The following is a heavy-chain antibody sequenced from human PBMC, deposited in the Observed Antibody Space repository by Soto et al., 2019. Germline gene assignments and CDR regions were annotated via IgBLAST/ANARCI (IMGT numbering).Heavy chain of an antibody. CDR3: ARAMTSVGATTRGDY. D-gene: IGHD1-26*01. J-gene: IGHJ4*02. Sequence: EVQLVESGGGLVQPGGSLRLSCAVSGFTFETYWMHWVRQAPGKGLAWVSRINSDGSTTDYADSVEGRFTISRDNAKNTRYLQMTSLTAEDTATYYCARAMTSVGATTRGDYWGQGTLVTVSS. CDR2: INSDGSTT. V-gene: IGHV3-74*01. CDR1: GFTFETYW.